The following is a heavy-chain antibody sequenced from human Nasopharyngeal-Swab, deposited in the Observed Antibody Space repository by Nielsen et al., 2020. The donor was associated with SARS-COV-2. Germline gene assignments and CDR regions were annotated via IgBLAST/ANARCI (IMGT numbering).Heavy chain of an antibody. D-gene: IGHD3-10*01. CDR3: TTDWYGSGSYFDY. CDR1: GFTFSNAW. Sequence: GGSLRFSCAASGFTFSNAWMSWVRQAPGKGLEWVGRIKSKTDGGTTDYAAPVKGRFAISRDDSKNTLYLQMNSLKTEDTAVYYCTTDWYGSGSYFDYWGQGTLVTVSS. J-gene: IGHJ4*02. V-gene: IGHV3-15*01. CDR2: IKSKTDGGTT.